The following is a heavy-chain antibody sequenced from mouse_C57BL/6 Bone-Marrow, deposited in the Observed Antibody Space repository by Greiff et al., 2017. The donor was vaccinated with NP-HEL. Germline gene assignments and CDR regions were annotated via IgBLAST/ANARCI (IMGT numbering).Heavy chain of an antibody. CDR1: GYTFTSYW. CDR2: IDPSDSYT. J-gene: IGHJ2*01. CDR3: ARGDY. V-gene: IGHV1-50*01. Sequence: QVQLQQPGAELVKPGASVKLSCKASGYTFTSYWMQWVKQRPGQSLEWIGEIDPSDSYTNYNQKFKGKATLTVDTSSSTAYMQLSSLTSEDSAVYCRARGDYWGQGTTLTVSS.